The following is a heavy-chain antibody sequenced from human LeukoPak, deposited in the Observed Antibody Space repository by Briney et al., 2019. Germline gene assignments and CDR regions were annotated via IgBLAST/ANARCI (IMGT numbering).Heavy chain of an antibody. CDR3: ARDEQWLDNFDY. D-gene: IGHD6-19*01. Sequence: PGGSLRLSCAASGFTFSSYAMHWVRQAPGKGLEWVAVISYDGSNKYYADSVKGRFTISRDNSKNTLYLQMNSLRAEDTAVYYCARDEQWLDNFDYWGQGTLVTVSS. V-gene: IGHV3-30-3*01. CDR2: ISYDGSNK. CDR1: GFTFSSYA. J-gene: IGHJ4*02.